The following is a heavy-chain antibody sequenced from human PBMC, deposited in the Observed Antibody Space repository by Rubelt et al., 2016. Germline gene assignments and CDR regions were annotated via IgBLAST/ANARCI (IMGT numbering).Heavy chain of an antibody. CDR1: GGSISSSSYY. V-gene: IGHV4-39*07. J-gene: IGHJ2*01. Sequence: QLQLQESGPGLVKPSETLSLTCTVSGGSISSSSYYWGWIRQPPGKGLEWIGYIYYTGRSSHNPSLKSRITTSVNTSKNQFSRFLSSGTAADTAVYYCARCSSSDCQGFDLWGRGTLVTVSS. CDR3: ARCSSSDCQGFDL. CDR2: IYYTGRS. D-gene: IGHD6-19*01.